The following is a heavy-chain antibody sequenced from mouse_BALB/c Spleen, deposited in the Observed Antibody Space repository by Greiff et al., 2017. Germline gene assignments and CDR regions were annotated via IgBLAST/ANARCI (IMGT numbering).Heavy chain of an antibody. D-gene: IGHD1-2*01. CDR3: ARRNYGYEDY. Sequence: QVQLQQSGAELAKPGASVKMSCKASGYTFTSYWMHWVKQRPGQGLEWIGYINPSTGYTEYNQKFKDKATLTADKSSSTTYMQLSSLTSEDSGVYYCARRNYGYEDYWGQGTTLTVSS. CDR1: GYTFTSYW. CDR2: INPSTGYT. J-gene: IGHJ2*01. V-gene: IGHV1-7*01.